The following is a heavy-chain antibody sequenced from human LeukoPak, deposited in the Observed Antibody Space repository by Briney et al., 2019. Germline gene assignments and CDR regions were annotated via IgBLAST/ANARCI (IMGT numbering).Heavy chain of an antibody. CDR3: AKEVDCPSDCLFFHS. D-gene: IGHD2-21*02. Sequence: GRSLRLSCAASGFTYDDYAMHWVRHAPGKGLEWVSGIPWNSDRKGYADSVKGRFTISRDNAKNSLYLQMSSLRAEDMALYHCAKEVDCPSDCLFFHSWGQGTLVTVSS. V-gene: IGHV3-9*03. J-gene: IGHJ4*02. CDR2: IPWNSDRK. CDR1: GFTYDDYA.